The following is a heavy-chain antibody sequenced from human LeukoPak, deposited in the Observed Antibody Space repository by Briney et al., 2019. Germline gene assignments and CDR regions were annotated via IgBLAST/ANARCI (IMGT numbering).Heavy chain of an antibody. CDR1: GFTFSTFG. CDR2: ISGSGGRT. CDR3: VAVAATGLDY. Sequence: GRSLRLSCAASGFTFSTFGMSWVRQAPGKGLEWVSGISGSGGRTYYTDSVKGRFTISRDNSKKMMYLQMHSVRGEDTAVYYCVAVAATGLDYWGQGTLVSVSS. D-gene: IGHD6-19*01. J-gene: IGHJ4*02. V-gene: IGHV3-23*01.